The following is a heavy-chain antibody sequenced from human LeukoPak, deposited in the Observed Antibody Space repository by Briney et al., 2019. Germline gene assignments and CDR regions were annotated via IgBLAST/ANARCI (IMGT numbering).Heavy chain of an antibody. D-gene: IGHD2-15*01. CDR1: GFTFSDCY. V-gene: IGHV3-72*01. CDR2: IRNKANSYTT. J-gene: IGHJ6*02. CDR3: ARESKLGAAPTGGYYYYGMDV. Sequence: GGSLRLSCAASGFTFSDCYMDWVRQAPGMGLEWVGRIRNKANSYTTEYAASVSGRFTISRDDSKDSLCLQMNSLKTEDTAVYYCARESKLGAAPTGGYYYYGMDVWGQGTTVTVSS.